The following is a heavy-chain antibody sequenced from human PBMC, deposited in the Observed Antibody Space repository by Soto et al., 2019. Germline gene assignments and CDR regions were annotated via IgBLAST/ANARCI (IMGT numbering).Heavy chain of an antibody. CDR3: ARVFGLYGDGDYFDY. J-gene: IGHJ4*02. CDR2: IYYSGST. V-gene: IGHV4-31*03. Sequence: SETLSLTCTVSGGSISSGGYYWSWIRQHPGKGLEWIGYIYYSGSTYYNPSLKSRVTISVETSKNQFSLKLSSVTAADTAVYYCARVFGLYGDGDYFDYWGQGTLVTVSS. CDR1: GGSISSGGYY. D-gene: IGHD4-17*01.